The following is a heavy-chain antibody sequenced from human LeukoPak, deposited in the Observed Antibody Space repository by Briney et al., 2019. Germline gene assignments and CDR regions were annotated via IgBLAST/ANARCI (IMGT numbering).Heavy chain of an antibody. CDR3: ARPKYSSSWQIFDY. V-gene: IGHV3-11*01. CDR1: GFTFSDYY. Sequence: GGSLRLSCAASGFTFSDYYMSWIRQAPGKGLEWVSYIISSGNTIYYADSVKGRFTISRDNAKNSLYLQMNSLRAEDTAVYYCARPKYSSSWQIFDYWGQGTLVTAPS. CDR2: IISSGNTI. J-gene: IGHJ4*02. D-gene: IGHD6-13*01.